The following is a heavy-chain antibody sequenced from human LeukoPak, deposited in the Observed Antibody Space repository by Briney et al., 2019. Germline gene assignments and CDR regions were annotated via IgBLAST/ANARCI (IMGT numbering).Heavy chain of an antibody. V-gene: IGHV1-18*01. D-gene: IGHD2-15*01. CDR2: ISANNGDT. Sequence: GASVKVSCKASGYTFTRYGISWVRQAPGQGLEWMGWISANNGDTNSAQKFQGRVTMTRSTSISTAYMELSSLRSEDTAVYYCARGPLYGHPYEGIFYWGQGTLVTVSS. CDR3: ARGPLYGHPYEGIFY. J-gene: IGHJ4*02. CDR1: GYTFTRYG.